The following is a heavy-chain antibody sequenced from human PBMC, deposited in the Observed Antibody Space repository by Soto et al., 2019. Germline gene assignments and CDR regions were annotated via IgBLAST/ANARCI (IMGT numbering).Heavy chain of an antibody. CDR3: ASGKPLGYCSGGSCHSNAFDI. CDR1: GYTFTSYG. CDR2: ISAYNGNT. D-gene: IGHD2-15*01. Sequence: ASVKVSCKASGYTFTSYGISWVRQAPGQGLEWMGWISAYNGNTNYAQKLQGRVTMTTDTSTSTAYMELRSLRSDDTAVYYCASGKPLGYCSGGSCHSNAFDIWGQGTMVTVSS. J-gene: IGHJ3*02. V-gene: IGHV1-18*01.